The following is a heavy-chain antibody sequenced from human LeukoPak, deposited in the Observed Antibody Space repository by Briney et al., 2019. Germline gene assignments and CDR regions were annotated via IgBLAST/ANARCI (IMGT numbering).Heavy chain of an antibody. J-gene: IGHJ4*02. D-gene: IGHD2-2*01. CDR2: IYYSGST. Sequence: SETLSLTCTVSGGSISSYYWSWIRQPPGKGLEWIGYIYYSGSTNYNPSLKSRVTISVDTSENQFSLKLSSVTAADTAVYYCASAYCSSTSCPIDYWGQGTLVTVSS. CDR1: GGSISSYY. V-gene: IGHV4-59*01. CDR3: ASAYCSSTSCPIDY.